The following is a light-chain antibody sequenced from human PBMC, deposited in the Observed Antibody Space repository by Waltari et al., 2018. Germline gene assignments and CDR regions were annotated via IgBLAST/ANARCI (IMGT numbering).Light chain of an antibody. CDR2: AAS. V-gene: IGKV1-17*01. Sequence: DIQMTQAPSSLSASVGDRLTITCRASQGISNHLSWYQQKPGKAPKRLIYAASSLESGVPSRFSGSGSGTEFTLTISSLQPEDFAAYYCLQFYTKPFTFGPGTKLDIK. CDR3: LQFYTKPFT. J-gene: IGKJ3*01. CDR1: QGISNH.